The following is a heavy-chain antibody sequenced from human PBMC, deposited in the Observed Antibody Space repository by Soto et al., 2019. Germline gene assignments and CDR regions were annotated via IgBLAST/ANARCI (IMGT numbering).Heavy chain of an antibody. Sequence: PGGSLRLSCAASGFTFSSYAMSWVRQAPGKGLEWVSAISGSGGSTYYADSVKGRLTISRDNSKNTLYLQMNSLRAEDTAVFYCAKLGGGAGLRYFDWGQGTLVTVSS. J-gene: IGHJ4*02. V-gene: IGHV3-23*01. CDR2: ISGSGGST. CDR3: AKLGGGAGLRYFD. CDR1: GFTFSSYA. D-gene: IGHD3-9*01.